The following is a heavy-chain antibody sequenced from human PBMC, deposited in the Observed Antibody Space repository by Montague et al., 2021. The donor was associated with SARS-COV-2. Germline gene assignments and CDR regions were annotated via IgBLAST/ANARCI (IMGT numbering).Heavy chain of an antibody. CDR3: ARLWDTVYYYYGMDV. CDR1: GGSFSGYY. Sequence: SETLSLTCAVYGGSFSGYYWSWIRQPPGRGLEWIGEFNHSGSTNYNPSLKSRVTISVGTSKKQFSLKLSSVTAADTAVYYRARLWDTVYYYYGMDVWGQGATVTVSS. CDR2: FNHSGST. D-gene: IGHD1-26*01. V-gene: IGHV4-34*01. J-gene: IGHJ6*02.